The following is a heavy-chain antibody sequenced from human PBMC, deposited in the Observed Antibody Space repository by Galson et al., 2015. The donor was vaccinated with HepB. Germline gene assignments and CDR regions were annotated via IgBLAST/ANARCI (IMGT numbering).Heavy chain of an antibody. CDR1: GGTFSSYT. CDR2: IIPFLGIA. Sequence: SVKVSCKASGGTFSSYTISWVRQAPGQGLEWMGRIIPFLGIANYAQKFQGRVTITADKSTSTAYMELSSLRSEDTAVYYCARDLGRLDYGLPGPSPGTSWGQGTLVTVSS. CDR3: ARDLGRLDYGLPGPSPGTS. J-gene: IGHJ5*02. V-gene: IGHV1-69*04. D-gene: IGHD4-17*01.